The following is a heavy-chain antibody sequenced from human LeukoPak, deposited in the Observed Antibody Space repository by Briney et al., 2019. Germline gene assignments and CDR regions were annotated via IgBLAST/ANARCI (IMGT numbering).Heavy chain of an antibody. D-gene: IGHD5-24*01. J-gene: IGHJ4*02. CDR1: GFTYSNYW. V-gene: IGHV3-7*04. CDR2: VKHDGSEK. Sequence: PGGSLRLSCAASGFTYSNYWMSWVRQAPGKGLECVANVKHDGSEKYYVDSVKGRFTISRDNAKNSLYLQMNSLRAEDTAVYHCARMATHNFDFWGQGTLVTVSS. CDR3: ARMATHNFDF.